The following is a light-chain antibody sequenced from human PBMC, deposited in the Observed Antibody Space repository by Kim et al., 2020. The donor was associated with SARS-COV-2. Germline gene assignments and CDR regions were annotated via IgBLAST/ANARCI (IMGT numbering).Light chain of an antibody. CDR1: HSYVSAYNS. Sequence: PISRQRTHSYVSAYNSFSWYQPIPGKAPKVMIYDVSNRPSGVSNRFSGSKSANTASLTISGLQAEDEADYYCSSYTISGTRIFGTGTKVTVL. CDR3: SSYTISGTRI. J-gene: IGLJ1*01. CDR2: DVS. V-gene: IGLV2-14*03.